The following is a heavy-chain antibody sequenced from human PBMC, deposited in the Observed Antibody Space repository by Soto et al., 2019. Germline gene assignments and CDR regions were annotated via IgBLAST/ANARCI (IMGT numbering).Heavy chain of an antibody. CDR1: GFTFSSCT. J-gene: IGHJ6*02. CDR3: XXXXXXXXXXXXGMDV. Sequence: EVHLVESGGGLVKPGGSLRLSCAVSGFTFSSCTMNWVRQAPGKGLQWLSSISPSTSHIYYTDSVKGRFTISRDNAKXXXXXXXXXXXXXXXXXXXXXXXXXXXXXXXXGMDVWGQGTTVTVSS. CDR2: ISPSTSHI. V-gene: IGHV3-21*01.